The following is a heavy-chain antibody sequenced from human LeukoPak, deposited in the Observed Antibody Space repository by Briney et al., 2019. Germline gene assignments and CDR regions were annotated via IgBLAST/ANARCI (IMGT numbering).Heavy chain of an antibody. J-gene: IGHJ6*02. CDR1: GYTFTSYY. Sequence: ASVKVSCKASGYTFTSYYMHWVRQAPGQGLEWMGIINPSSGSTSYAHKFQGRVTMTRDTSTSTVYMELSSLRSEDTAVYYCARDGYCSSTSCYVGDSGYYYYGMDVWGQGTTVTVSS. D-gene: IGHD2-2*03. V-gene: IGHV1-46*01. CDR3: ARDGYCSSTSCYVGDSGYYYYGMDV. CDR2: INPSSGST.